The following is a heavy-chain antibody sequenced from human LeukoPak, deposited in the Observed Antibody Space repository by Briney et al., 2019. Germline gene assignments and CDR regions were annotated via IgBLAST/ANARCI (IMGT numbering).Heavy chain of an antibody. D-gene: IGHD3-3*01. CDR3: ARLTYYDFWSGYNYAFDI. CDR1: GYTFTGYY. V-gene: IGHV1-2*02. J-gene: IGHJ3*02. Sequence: ASVKVSCTASGYTFTGYYMRWVRQAPGQGLEWMGWINPSSGGTNYAQTFQGRVTMTRDTSISTAYMELSRLRSDDTAVYYCARLTYYDFWSGYNYAFDIWGQGTMVTVSS. CDR2: INPSSGGT.